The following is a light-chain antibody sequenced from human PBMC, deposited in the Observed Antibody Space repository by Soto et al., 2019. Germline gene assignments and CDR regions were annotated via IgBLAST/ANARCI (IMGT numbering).Light chain of an antibody. V-gene: IGKV3-11*01. CDR2: DAS. Sequence: ENLLTQSPCTLALSPGEGATLSCRASQSVSSYFAWYQQKPGQAPRLLIYDASNRATGIPARFSGSGSGTDFTLTISSLEPEDSAVYYCQQRSNWPITFGQGTRLEIK. CDR3: QQRSNWPIT. CDR1: QSVSSY. J-gene: IGKJ5*01.